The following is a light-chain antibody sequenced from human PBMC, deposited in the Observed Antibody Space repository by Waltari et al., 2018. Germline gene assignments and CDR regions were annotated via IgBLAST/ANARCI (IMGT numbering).Light chain of an antibody. V-gene: IGLV2-8*01. CDR1: SSDVGDYNY. Sequence: QSALTQPPSASGSPGPSVPISCTGTSSDVGDYNYVSWSQHHPGKAPKLMIYEVTKRPSGVPDRFSGSKSGYTASLTVSGLQAEDEADYYCSSSAGSGNLVFGGGTKLTVL. CDR3: SSSAGSGNLV. CDR2: EVT. J-gene: IGLJ2*01.